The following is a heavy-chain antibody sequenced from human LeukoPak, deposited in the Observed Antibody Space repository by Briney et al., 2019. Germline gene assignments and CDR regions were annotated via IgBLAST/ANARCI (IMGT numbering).Heavy chain of an antibody. V-gene: IGHV3-21*01. CDR3: ARVPTVAGTYYYMDV. CDR1: GFTFSSYA. Sequence: GGSLRLSRAASGFTFSSYAMSWVRQSPGKGLEWVSSISSSSSYIYYADSVKGRFTISRDNAKNSLYLQMNSLRAEDTAVYYCARVPTVAGTYYYMDVWGKGTTVTVSS. J-gene: IGHJ6*03. D-gene: IGHD6-19*01. CDR2: ISSSSSYI.